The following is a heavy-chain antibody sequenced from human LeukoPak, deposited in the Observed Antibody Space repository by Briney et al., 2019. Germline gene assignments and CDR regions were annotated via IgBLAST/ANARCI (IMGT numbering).Heavy chain of an antibody. J-gene: IGHJ4*02. D-gene: IGHD3-3*01. CDR3: ARESRDFWSGYRFDY. V-gene: IGHV4-34*01. CDR2: INHSGST. Sequence: PSETLSLTCAVYGGSFSGYYWSWIRQPPGKGLEWIGEINHSGSTNYNPSLKSRVTISVDTSKNQFSLELSSVTAADTAVYYCARESRDFWSGYRFDYWGQGTLVTVSS. CDR1: GGSFSGYY.